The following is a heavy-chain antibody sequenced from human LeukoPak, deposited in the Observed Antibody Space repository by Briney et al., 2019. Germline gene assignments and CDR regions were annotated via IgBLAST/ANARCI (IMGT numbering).Heavy chain of an antibody. J-gene: IGHJ3*02. CDR2: FDPEDGET. V-gene: IGHV1-24*01. D-gene: IGHD2-15*01. CDR1: GYTLTELS. Sequence: EASVKVSCKVSGYTLTELSMHWVRQAPGKGLEWMGGFDPEDGETIYAQKFQGRVTMTEDTSTDTAYMELTSLRSEDTAVYYCATAIVVVVASTAAFDIWGQGTMVTVSS. CDR3: ATAIVVVVASTAAFDI.